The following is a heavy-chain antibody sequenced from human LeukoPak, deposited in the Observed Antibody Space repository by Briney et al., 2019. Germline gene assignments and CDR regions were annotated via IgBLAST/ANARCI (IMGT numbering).Heavy chain of an antibody. CDR1: GASISRYF. CDR2: ISSGGST. CDR3: ARGDDYKSTLFDY. V-gene: IGHV4-59*01. Sequence: SETLSLTCTVSGASISRYFWNWIRQPPGKELEWIGYISSGGSTNYNPSLKSRVTISIDTSKNQFSLKLTSATAADTAVYYCARGDDYKSTLFDYWGQGTLVTISS. J-gene: IGHJ4*02. D-gene: IGHD5-12*01.